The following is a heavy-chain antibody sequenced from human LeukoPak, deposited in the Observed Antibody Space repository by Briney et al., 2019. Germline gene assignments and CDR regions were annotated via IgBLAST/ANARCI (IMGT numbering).Heavy chain of an antibody. Sequence: PSETLSLTCTVSGGSISSSSYYWGWIRQPPGKGLGWIGSIYYSGSTYYNPSLKSRVTISVDTSKSQFSLKLSSVTAADTAVYYCARHLRSAAAVYGMDVWGQGTTVTVSS. CDR3: ARHLRSAAAVYGMDV. CDR1: GGSISSSSYY. J-gene: IGHJ6*02. V-gene: IGHV4-39*01. CDR2: IYYSGST. D-gene: IGHD2-2*01.